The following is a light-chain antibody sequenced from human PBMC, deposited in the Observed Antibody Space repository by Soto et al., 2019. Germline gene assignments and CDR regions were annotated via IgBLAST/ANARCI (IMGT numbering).Light chain of an antibody. CDR2: AAS. Sequence: DIRMTQSPSSLSASVGDRVTITCRASQGFSNFLAWFQQKPGKVPRLLIHAASTLQSGVPSRISGSGSGTEFTLSISSLQPEDVATYYCQKYDRAPRTFGQGTKVEIK. J-gene: IGKJ1*01. CDR3: QKYDRAPRT. CDR1: QGFSNF. V-gene: IGKV1-27*01.